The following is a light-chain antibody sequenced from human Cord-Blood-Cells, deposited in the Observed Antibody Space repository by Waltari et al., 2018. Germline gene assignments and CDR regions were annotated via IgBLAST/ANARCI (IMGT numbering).Light chain of an antibody. J-gene: IGKJ2*01. CDR3: QQYGSSPGYT. V-gene: IGKV3-20*01. CDR2: GAS. CDR1: QSVSSSY. Sequence: ERGKTQAPGTRPGAPGDTATRSCRASQSVSSSYLALYQQKPGQAPRLLIYGASSRATGIPDRFSGSGSGTDFTLTISRLEPEDFAVYYCQQYGSSPGYTFGQGTKLEIK.